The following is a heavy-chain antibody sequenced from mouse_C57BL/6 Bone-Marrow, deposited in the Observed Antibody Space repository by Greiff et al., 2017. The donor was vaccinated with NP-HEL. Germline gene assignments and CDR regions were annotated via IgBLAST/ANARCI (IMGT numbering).Heavy chain of an antibody. D-gene: IGHD2-2*01. CDR2: IYPGDGDT. V-gene: IGHV1-80*01. CDR1: GYAFSSYW. J-gene: IGHJ1*03. CDR3: ARKGYAYWYFDV. Sequence: QVQLQQSGAELVKPGASVKISCKASGYAFSSYWMNWVKQRPGKGLEWIGQIYPGDGDTNYNGKFKGKATLTADKSSSTAYMQRSSLTSEDSAVYFCARKGYAYWYFDVWGTGTTVTVSS.